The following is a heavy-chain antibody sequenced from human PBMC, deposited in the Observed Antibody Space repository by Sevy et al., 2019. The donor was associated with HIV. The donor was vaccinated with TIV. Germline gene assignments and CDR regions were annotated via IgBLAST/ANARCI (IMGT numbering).Heavy chain of an antibody. J-gene: IGHJ4*02. CDR1: GGSVSSGSYY. Sequence: SETLSLTCTVSGGSVSSGSYYWSWIRQPPGKGLEWIGYIYYSGSTNYNPSLKSRVTISVDTSKNQFSLKLSSVTAAETAVYYCARREGLYFGYWGQGTLVTVSS. D-gene: IGHD2-2*02. V-gene: IGHV4-61*01. CDR3: ARREGLYFGY. CDR2: IYYSGST.